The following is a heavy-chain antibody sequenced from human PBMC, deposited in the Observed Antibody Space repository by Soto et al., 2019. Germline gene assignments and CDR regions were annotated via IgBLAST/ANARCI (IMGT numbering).Heavy chain of an antibody. V-gene: IGHV4-30-4*01. J-gene: IGHJ4*02. D-gene: IGHD6-13*01. CDR3: AREPVPSSGIAAAGYDY. Sequence: TLSLTCTVSGGSISSGDYYWSWIRQPPGKGLEWIGYIYYSGSTYYNPSLKSRVTISVDTSKNQFSLKLSSVTAADTAVYYCAREPVPSSGIAAAGYDYWGQGTLVTVSS. CDR2: IYYSGST. CDR1: GGSISSGDYY.